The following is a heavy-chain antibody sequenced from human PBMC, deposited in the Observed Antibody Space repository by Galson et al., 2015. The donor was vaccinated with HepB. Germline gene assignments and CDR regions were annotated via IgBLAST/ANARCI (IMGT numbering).Heavy chain of an antibody. CDR2: ISGSGGST. CDR1: GFTFSSYA. J-gene: IGHJ6*02. D-gene: IGHD3-10*01. Sequence: SLRLSCAASGFTFSSYAMSWVRQAPGKGLEWVSVISGSGGSTYYAGSVKGRFTISRDNSKNTLYLQMNSLRAEDTAVYYCAKVQTSLWFGELNYYYGMDVWGQGTTVTVSS. V-gene: IGHV3-23*01. CDR3: AKVQTSLWFGELNYYYGMDV.